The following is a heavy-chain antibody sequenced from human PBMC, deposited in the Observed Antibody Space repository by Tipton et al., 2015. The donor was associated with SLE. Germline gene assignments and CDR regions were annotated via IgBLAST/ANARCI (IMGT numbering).Heavy chain of an antibody. V-gene: IGHV4-59*12. CDR1: GGSIISYY. D-gene: IGHD6-13*01. Sequence: TLSLTCTVSGGSIISYYWNWIRQPPGKGLEWIGYIYYSGSTNYNPSLKSRVTISVDTSKNQFSLKLSSVTAADTAVYYCARPSIAAAGFDYWGQGTLVTVSS. CDR3: ARPSIAAAGFDY. CDR2: IYYSGST. J-gene: IGHJ4*02.